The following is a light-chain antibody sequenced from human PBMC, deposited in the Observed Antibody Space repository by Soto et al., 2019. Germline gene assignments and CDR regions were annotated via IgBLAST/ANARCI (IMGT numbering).Light chain of an antibody. V-gene: IGLV1-51*01. CDR1: SPNIGNNY. Sequence: QAVVTQPPSVSAAPGQKVTISCTGSSPNIGNNYVSWYQQLPGTAPKLLIYDNNKRPSGTPDRFSGSKSGTSATLGITGLQTGDEADYYCGAWDSILIVVVFGGGTKDTVL. J-gene: IGLJ3*02. CDR3: GAWDSILIVVV. CDR2: DNN.